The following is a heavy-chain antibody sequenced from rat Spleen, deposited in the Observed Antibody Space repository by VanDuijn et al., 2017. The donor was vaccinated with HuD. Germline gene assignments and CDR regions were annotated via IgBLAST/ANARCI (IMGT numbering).Heavy chain of an antibody. V-gene: IGHV3-3*01. CDR3: TRSVSGSSGFVY. D-gene: IGHD5-1*01. J-gene: IGHJ3*01. Sequence: EVQLQESGPGLVKPSQSLSLTCSVTDHSVTSSYRWNWIRKFPGNKLEWMGFIESPGSTTYNPSLKSRISITRDTSKNQFFLQVNSVTTEDTATYYCTRSVSGSSGFVYWGQGTLVTVSS. CDR2: IESPGST. CDR1: DHSVTSSYR.